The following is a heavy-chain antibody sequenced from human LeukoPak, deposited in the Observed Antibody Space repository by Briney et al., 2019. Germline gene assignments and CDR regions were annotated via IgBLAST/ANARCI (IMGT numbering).Heavy chain of an antibody. D-gene: IGHD2-15*01. CDR2: ISSSSSTI. CDR3: ARGYCSGGSCSAFDI. Sequence: PGGSLRLSCAASGFTFSSYSMNWVRQAPGKGLEWVSYISSSSSTIYYADSVKGRFTISRDNAKNSLYLQMNSLRAEDTAVYYCARGYCSGGSCSAFDIWGQGTMVTVSS. CDR1: GFTFSSYS. J-gene: IGHJ3*02. V-gene: IGHV3-48*01.